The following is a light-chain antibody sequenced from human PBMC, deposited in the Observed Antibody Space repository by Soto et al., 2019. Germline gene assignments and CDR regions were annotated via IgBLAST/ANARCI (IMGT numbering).Light chain of an antibody. V-gene: IGLV2-14*01. J-gene: IGLJ2*01. CDR3: SSYTSRSTLVV. CDR1: SSDVGGYNY. Sequence: QSVLTQPASVSGSPGQSITISCTGTSSDVGGYNYVSWYQQHPGKAPKLMIYDDSNRPSGVSTRFSGSKSGNTASLTISGLPAEDEADYYCSSYTSRSTLVVFGGGTKLTVL. CDR2: DDS.